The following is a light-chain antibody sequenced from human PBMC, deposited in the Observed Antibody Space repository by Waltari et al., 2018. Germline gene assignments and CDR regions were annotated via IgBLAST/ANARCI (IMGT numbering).Light chain of an antibody. CDR3: SSYTSSSTRV. J-gene: IGLJ1*01. CDR2: DVS. CDR1: SSDVGGHNY. Sequence: QSTLTQPASVSGSPGQSITISCTGTSSDVGGHNYVSWYQQHPGKAPKLVIYDVSSRPSGVPSRSSGSTSGNTASLTIYGLQAEDEADYYCSSYTSSSTRVFGTGTRVTVL. V-gene: IGLV2-14*03.